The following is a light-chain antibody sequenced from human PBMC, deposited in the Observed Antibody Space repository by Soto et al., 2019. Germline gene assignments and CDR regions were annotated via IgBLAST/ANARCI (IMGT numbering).Light chain of an antibody. Sequence: QSVLTQPASVSGSPGQSITFSCTGTSSDVGGYNYVSWYQHHPAKAPKLMIFEVRNRPSGVSYRFSGSKSGNTAYLTISGLQAEDEADYYCSSYASSTTVVFGGGTQLTVL. CDR1: SSDVGGYNY. CDR3: SSYASSTTVV. J-gene: IGLJ2*01. V-gene: IGLV2-14*01. CDR2: EVR.